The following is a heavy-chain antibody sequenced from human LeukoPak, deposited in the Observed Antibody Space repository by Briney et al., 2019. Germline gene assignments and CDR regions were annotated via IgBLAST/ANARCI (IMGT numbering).Heavy chain of an antibody. CDR1: GFTFSSYA. CDR3: AKELNPFDY. Sequence: PGGSLRLPCAASGFTFSSYAMTWVRQAPGKRLEWVSAISGSGGSTYYADSVKGRFTISRDNSRNTLYLQMNSLRAEDTAVYYCAKELNPFDYWGQGTLVTVSS. CDR2: ISGSGGST. V-gene: IGHV3-23*01. J-gene: IGHJ4*02.